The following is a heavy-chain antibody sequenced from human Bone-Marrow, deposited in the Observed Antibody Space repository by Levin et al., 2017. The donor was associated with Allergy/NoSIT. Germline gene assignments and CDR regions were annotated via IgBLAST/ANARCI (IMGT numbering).Heavy chain of an antibody. D-gene: IGHD4-17*01. V-gene: IGHV6-1*01. CDR1: GDSVSSNSAA. CDR3: AREPVSHYGVTREAFDI. Sequence: TASETLSLTCAISGDSVSSNSAAWNWIRQSPSRGLEWLGRTYYRSKWYNDYAVSVKSRITINPDTSKNQFSLQLNSVTPEDTAVYYCAREPVSHYGVTREAFDIWGQGTMVTVSS. J-gene: IGHJ3*02. CDR2: TYYRSKWYN.